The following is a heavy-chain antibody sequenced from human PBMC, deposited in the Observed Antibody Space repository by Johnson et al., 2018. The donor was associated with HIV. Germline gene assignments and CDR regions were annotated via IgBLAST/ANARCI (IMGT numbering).Heavy chain of an antibody. CDR2: ISGSGGST. CDR3: ARRGKDCDAFDI. CDR1: GFTFSSYA. Sequence: VQLVESGGGLVQPGGSLRLSCAASGFTFSSYAMSWVRQAPGKGLEWVSAISGSGGSTYYADSVKGRFTISRDNSKNTLYLQLNSLRAEDTAVYYCARRGKDCDAFDIWGQGTMVTVSS. J-gene: IGHJ3*02. D-gene: IGHD2-21*01. V-gene: IGHV3-23*04.